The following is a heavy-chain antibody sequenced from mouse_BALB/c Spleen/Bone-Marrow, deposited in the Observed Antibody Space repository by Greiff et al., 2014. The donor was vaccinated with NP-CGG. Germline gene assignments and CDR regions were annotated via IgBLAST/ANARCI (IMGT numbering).Heavy chain of an antibody. D-gene: IGHD2-1*01. CDR2: IDTANGNT. J-gene: IGHJ4*01. V-gene: IGHV14-3*02. CDR3: ARYGNGLMDY. CDR1: GFNIKDTY. Sequence: VQLQQSGAELVKPGASVKLSCTASGFNIKDTYMHWVKQRPEQGLEWIGRIDTANGNTKYDPKFQGKATITADTSSYTAYLQLSSLTSEDTAVYYCARYGNGLMDYWGQGTSVTVSS.